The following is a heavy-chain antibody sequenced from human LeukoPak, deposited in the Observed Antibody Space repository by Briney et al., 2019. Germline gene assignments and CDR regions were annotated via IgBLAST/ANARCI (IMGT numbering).Heavy chain of an antibody. Sequence: SETLSLTCTVSGGSISNYYWSWIGQPPGKGLEWVGYIHNTGRNNYNPSLKSRVTMSLDTSKNQFSLKLTSVTAADTAVYFCARYGMYCLDSWGQGTLVTVSS. D-gene: IGHD2-8*02. CDR2: IHNTGRN. J-gene: IGHJ4*02. CDR1: GGSISNYY. V-gene: IGHV4-59*01. CDR3: ARYGMYCLDS.